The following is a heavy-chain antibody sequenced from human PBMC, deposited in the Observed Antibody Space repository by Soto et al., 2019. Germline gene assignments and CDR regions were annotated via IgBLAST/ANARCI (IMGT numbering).Heavy chain of an antibody. CDR3: ARGPPLGY. CDR1: GFTFSSYA. CDR2: ISYDGSNK. V-gene: IGHV3-30-3*01. J-gene: IGHJ4*02. Sequence: GGSLRLSCAASGFTFSSYAMHWVRQAPGKGLEWVAVISYDGSNKYYADSVKGRFTISRDNSKNTLYLQLNSLTAADTAVYYCARGPPLGYWGQGTLVTVSS.